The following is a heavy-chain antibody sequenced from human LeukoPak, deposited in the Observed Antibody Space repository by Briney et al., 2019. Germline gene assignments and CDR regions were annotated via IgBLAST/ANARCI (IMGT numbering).Heavy chain of an antibody. Sequence: PGGSLRLPCAASGFTFSSYAMSWVRQAPGKGLVWVSRINSGGSNTDYADSVRGRFTISRDNAKDTLYLQMNSLRAEDTAVYYCAREFIGSDYWGQGTLVTVSS. CDR2: INSGGSNT. V-gene: IGHV3-74*01. D-gene: IGHD3-16*02. CDR1: GFTFSSYA. J-gene: IGHJ4*02. CDR3: AREFIGSDY.